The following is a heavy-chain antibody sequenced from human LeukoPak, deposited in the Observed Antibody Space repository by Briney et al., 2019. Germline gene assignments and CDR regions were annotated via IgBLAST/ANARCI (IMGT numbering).Heavy chain of an antibody. CDR3: RVRSADHRCDY. V-gene: IGHV4-34*01. D-gene: IGHD1-14*01. J-gene: IGHJ4*02. CDR1: GGSFSLYY. CDR2: INHSGNT. Sequence: PSETLSLTCAVYGGSFSLYYWTWIRQSPGKGLEWIGEINHSGNTNYSPSLKSRVTISVDTSKNQFSLQVTSVTAADTAVCARRVRSADHRCDYWGQGTLVTVSS.